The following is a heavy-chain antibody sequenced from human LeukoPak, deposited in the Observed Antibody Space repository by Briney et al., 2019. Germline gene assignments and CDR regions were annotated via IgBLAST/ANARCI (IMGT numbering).Heavy chain of an antibody. V-gene: IGHV3-7*01. CDR3: CRVIAGAIDY. Sequence: GGSLRLSCAASGFTFGGYSMTWVRQAPGKGLEWVANINLDGSDTFYVGFVKGRFTISRDNADNSLYLQMNSLRAEDTAVYYCCRVIAGAIDYWGQGTLVTVSS. CDR2: INLDGSDT. CDR1: GFTFGGYS. J-gene: IGHJ4*02. D-gene: IGHD6-13*01.